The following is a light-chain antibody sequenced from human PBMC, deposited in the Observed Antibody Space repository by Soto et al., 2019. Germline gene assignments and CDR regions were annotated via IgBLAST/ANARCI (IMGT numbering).Light chain of an antibody. CDR2: GAS. Sequence: EIVMTQSPPTLSVSPGERATLSCRASQSVSSNLAWYQQKPGQAPRLLIYGASTRATGIPARFSGSGSGTEFTLNISSLQSEDFAVYYCQQYNNWPFPSWTFGQGTKVEIK. CDR1: QSVSSN. V-gene: IGKV3-15*01. CDR3: QQYNNWPFPSWT. J-gene: IGKJ1*01.